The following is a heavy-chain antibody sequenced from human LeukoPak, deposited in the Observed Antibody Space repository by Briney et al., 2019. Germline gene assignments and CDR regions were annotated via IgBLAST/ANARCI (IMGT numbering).Heavy chain of an antibody. V-gene: IGHV4-31*03. CDR2: IYYSGST. CDR1: GGSISSGCYY. CDR3: ARIVVPAAIWEGNWFDP. D-gene: IGHD2-2*01. J-gene: IGHJ5*02. Sequence: PSQTLSLTCTVSGGSISSGCYYWSWIRQHPGEGLEWIGYIYYSGSTYYNPSLKSRVTISVDTSKNQFSLKLSSVTAADTAVYYCARIVVPAAIWEGNWFDPWGQGTVVTVSS.